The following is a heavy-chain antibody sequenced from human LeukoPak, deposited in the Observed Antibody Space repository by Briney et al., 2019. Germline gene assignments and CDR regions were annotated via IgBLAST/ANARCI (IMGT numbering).Heavy chain of an antibody. CDR1: GYILTRNW. V-gene: IGHV5-51*01. Sequence: GESLKISCKISGYILTRNWIGWVRQVPGKGLEWMGLAYPGDSDTRYSPSFQGQVTISADKSISTAYLQWSSLKASDTAMYYCAIFDFLFGEIDNWFDPWGQGTQVTVSS. J-gene: IGHJ5*02. CDR2: AYPGDSDT. CDR3: AIFDFLFGEIDNWFDP. D-gene: IGHD3-16*01.